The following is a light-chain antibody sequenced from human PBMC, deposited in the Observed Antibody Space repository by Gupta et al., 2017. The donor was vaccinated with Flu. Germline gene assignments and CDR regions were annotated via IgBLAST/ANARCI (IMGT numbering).Light chain of an antibody. CDR2: AAS. Sequence: DIQMTQSPSSLSASVGDRVTITCRASQNIGNFFNWYQHKPGKAPKLLMYAASNLHSGVPSRFSGRASGTDFSLTISILHPEDFATYYCQRRDGMPYTFGQGTKVEIK. CDR1: QNIGNF. J-gene: IGKJ2*01. CDR3: QRRDGMPYT. V-gene: IGKV1-39*01.